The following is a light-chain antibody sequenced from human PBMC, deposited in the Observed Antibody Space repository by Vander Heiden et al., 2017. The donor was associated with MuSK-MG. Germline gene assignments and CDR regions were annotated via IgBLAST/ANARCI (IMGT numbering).Light chain of an antibody. Sequence: DFQMHQPPSSLSASGEDRDTIACRASQAISNYLAWYQQKSGKGPTVLIYGASTLQSGVQSRYTANGYGTDFTLTISSRHPEEVTSYYFQNDNCDLTISFGQGTQMEIK. V-gene: IGKV1-27*01. CDR2: GAS. CDR3: QNDNCDLTIS. J-gene: IGKJ5*01. CDR1: QAISNY.